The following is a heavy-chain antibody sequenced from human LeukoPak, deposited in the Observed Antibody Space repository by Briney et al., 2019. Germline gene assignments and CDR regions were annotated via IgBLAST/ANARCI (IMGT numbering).Heavy chain of an antibody. CDR3: ARGDYCSGGDCYSGAFDY. J-gene: IGHJ4*02. CDR2: IGSTSTTI. V-gene: IGHV3-48*02. D-gene: IGHD2-15*01. Sequence: GGSLRLSCAASGFTFSIYNMNWVRLAPGKGLEWVSYIGSTSTTIYYADSVRGRFTISRDNAKNSLYLQMNSLRDDDTAVYFCARGDYCSGGDCYSGAFDYWGQGTPVTVSS. CDR1: GFTFSIYN.